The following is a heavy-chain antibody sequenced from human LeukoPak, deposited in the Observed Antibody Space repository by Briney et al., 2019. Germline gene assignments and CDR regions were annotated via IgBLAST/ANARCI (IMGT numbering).Heavy chain of an antibody. J-gene: IGHJ4*02. CDR2: IYNGVNT. CDR3: AQTTGWPGFDF. V-gene: IGHV4-59*08. D-gene: IGHD6-19*01. CDR1: GASTSSRY. Sequence: SETLSLTCIVSGASTSSRYWSWLRQPPGRALEWIGHIYNGVNTKYNPSLTSRVNISVDTSKNQFSLKLTSLTAADTAIYYCAQTTGWPGFDFWGPGALVTVSS.